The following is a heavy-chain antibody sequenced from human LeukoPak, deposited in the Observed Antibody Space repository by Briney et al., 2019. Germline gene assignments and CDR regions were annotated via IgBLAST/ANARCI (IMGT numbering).Heavy chain of an antibody. CDR2: IRYDGSNK. CDR3: AKATRATETDSQDY. Sequence: GGSLRLSCAASRFTFSSYGMHWVRQAPGKGLEWVTFIRYDGSNKYYADSVKGRFTISRDNSKNTLYLQMNSLRAEDTAVYYCAKATRATETDSQDYWGQGILVTVSS. CDR1: RFTFSSYG. D-gene: IGHD1-14*01. J-gene: IGHJ4*02. V-gene: IGHV3-30*02.